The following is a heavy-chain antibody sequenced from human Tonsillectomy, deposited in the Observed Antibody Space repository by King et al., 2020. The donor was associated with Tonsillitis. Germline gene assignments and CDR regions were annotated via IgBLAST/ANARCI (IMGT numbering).Heavy chain of an antibody. V-gene: IGHV3-30*18. CDR3: AKGRGSAKAALYI. J-gene: IGHJ3*02. CDR2: ISYDGSNK. CDR1: GFTFSSFG. Sequence: QLVQSGGGVVQPGGSLRLSCAASGFTFSSFGMHWVRQAPGKGLEGVAVISYDGSNKYHADSVKGRFTITRDNSKNTLYLQMNSLRAEDTAVYYGAKGRGSAKAALYIWGQGTMLTVSS. D-gene: IGHD1-26*01.